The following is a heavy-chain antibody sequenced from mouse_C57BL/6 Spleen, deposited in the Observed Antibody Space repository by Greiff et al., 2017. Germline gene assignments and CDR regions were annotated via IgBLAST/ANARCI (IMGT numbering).Heavy chain of an antibody. CDR2: IWSGGST. J-gene: IGHJ2*01. D-gene: IGHD1-2*01. Sequence: VQLVESGPGLVQPSQSLSITCTVSGFSLTSYGVHWVRQSPGKGLEWLGVIWSGGSTDYNAAFISRLSISKDNSKSQVFFKMNSLQADDTAIYYCARNAFITTVTYFDYWGQGTTLTVSS. V-gene: IGHV2-2*01. CDR1: GFSLTSYG. CDR3: ARNAFITTVTYFDY.